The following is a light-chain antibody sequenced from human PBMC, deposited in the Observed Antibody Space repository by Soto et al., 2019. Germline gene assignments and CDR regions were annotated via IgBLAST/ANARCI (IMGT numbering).Light chain of an antibody. Sequence: DIQMTQSPSALSASVGDRVTITCRASQSISYWLAWYQQKPGKAPRLLIYKASSLQSGVSSRFSGSGSGTEFTLTISSLQPDDFATYYCLQYNTYSRTFGQGTKVEIK. V-gene: IGKV1-5*03. CDR2: KAS. CDR1: QSISYW. J-gene: IGKJ1*01. CDR3: LQYNTYSRT.